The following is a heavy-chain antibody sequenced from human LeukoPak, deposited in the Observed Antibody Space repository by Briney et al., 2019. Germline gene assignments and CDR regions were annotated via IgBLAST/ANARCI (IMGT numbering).Heavy chain of an antibody. CDR3: ARRDTIVGATKFDY. D-gene: IGHD1-26*01. Sequence: PSETLSLTCTVSGGSISSSSYYWGWIRQPPGKGLEWIGSIYHSGSTYYNPSLKSRVSISVDTSKNQFSLKLSSVTAADTAVYYCARRDTIVGATKFDYWGQGTLVTVSS. CDR2: IYHSGST. CDR1: GGSISSSSYY. V-gene: IGHV4-39*07. J-gene: IGHJ4*02.